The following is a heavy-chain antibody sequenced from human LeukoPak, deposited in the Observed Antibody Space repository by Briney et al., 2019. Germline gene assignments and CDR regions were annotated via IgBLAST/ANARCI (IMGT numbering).Heavy chain of an antibody. CDR1: GFTFSSYS. D-gene: IGHD3-10*01. Sequence: GGSLRLSCAASGFTFSSYSMNWVRQAPGKGLEWVSSISSSSSYIYYADSVKGRFTISRDNAKNSLYLQMNSLRAEDTAVYYCARDPRGPMVRGVITPYYWGQGTLVTVSS. CDR2: ISSSSSYI. CDR3: ARDPRGPMVRGVITPYY. V-gene: IGHV3-21*01. J-gene: IGHJ4*02.